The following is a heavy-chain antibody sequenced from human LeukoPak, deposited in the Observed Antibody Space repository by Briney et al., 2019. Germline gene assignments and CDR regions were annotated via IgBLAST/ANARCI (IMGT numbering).Heavy chain of an antibody. CDR1: GDSISRSTYY. Sequence: SETLSLTCTVSGDSISRSTYYWAWIRQPPGKGLEWIGSVYYGRSPYFNPSLESRATISVDTSKNHFSLKMSSVTAADTAVYYCARSSGTGTFSYWGQGTLVTISS. CDR3: ARSSGTGTFSY. CDR2: VYYGRSP. D-gene: IGHD6-25*01. J-gene: IGHJ4*02. V-gene: IGHV4-39*02.